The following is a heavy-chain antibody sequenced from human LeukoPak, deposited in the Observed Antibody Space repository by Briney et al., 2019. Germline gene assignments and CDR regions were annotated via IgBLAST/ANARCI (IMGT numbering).Heavy chain of an antibody. Sequence: SETLSLTCTVSGGSISSYYWSWIRQPAGKGLEWIGRIYTSGSTNYNPSLKSRVTISVDKSKNQFSLKLSSVTAADTAVYYCARDRWDMAAAGTGEDDYYYYYTDVWGKGTTVTVSS. J-gene: IGHJ6*03. D-gene: IGHD6-13*01. CDR1: GGSISSYY. V-gene: IGHV4-4*07. CDR3: ARDRWDMAAAGTGEDDYYYYYTDV. CDR2: IYTSGST.